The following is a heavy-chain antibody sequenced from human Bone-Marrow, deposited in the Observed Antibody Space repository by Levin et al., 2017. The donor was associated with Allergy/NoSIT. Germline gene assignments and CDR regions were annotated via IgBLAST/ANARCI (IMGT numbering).Heavy chain of an antibody. CDR3: AKSDWLDP. CDR1: GFSLSTYW. V-gene: IGHV3-74*01. Sequence: QAGGSLRLSCVASGFSLSTYWMHWVRQVPGKGLLWVARGEGDETTTSYADSVKGRFTISRDNAKNTLYLQMNSLRVDDTGLYHCAKSDWLDPWGQGTLVIVSS. J-gene: IGHJ5*02. CDR2: GEGDETTT.